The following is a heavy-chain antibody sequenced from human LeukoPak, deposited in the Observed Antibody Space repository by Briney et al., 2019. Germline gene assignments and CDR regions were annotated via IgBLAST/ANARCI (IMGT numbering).Heavy chain of an antibody. J-gene: IGHJ6*02. Sequence: PGGSLRLSCAASGFTFSSYAMSWVRQAPGKGLEWVSTISGSGTSTYYADSVKGRFTISRDNSKNTLYLQMNSLRAEDTAVYYCARDWSGTTYLYYYYYGMDVWGQGTMVTVSS. CDR1: GFTFSSYA. D-gene: IGHD1-7*01. V-gene: IGHV3-23*01. CDR2: ISGSGTST. CDR3: ARDWSGTTYLYYYYYGMDV.